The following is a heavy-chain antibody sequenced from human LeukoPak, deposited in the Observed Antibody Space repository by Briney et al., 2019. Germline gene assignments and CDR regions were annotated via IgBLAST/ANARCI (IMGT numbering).Heavy chain of an antibody. CDR1: GFTFSSYA. CDR2: ISYDGSNK. V-gene: IGHV3-30*04. CDR3: AREIRVPITTFDY. D-gene: IGHD3-22*01. J-gene: IGHJ4*02. Sequence: GGSLRLSCAASGFTFSSYAMHWVRQAPGKGLEWVAVISYDGSNKYYADSVKGRFTISRDNSKNTLYLQMNSLRAKDTAVYYCAREIRVPITTFDYWGQGTLVTVSS.